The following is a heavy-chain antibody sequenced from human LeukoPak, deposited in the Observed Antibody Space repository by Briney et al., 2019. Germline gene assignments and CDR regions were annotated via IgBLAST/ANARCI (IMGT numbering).Heavy chain of an antibody. Sequence: GGSLRLSCAASGFTFSSYAMSWVRQAPGKGLEWVAYISGSGSTIYYAESVKGRFTISRDNAKNSLYLQMNSLRDEDTAVYYCARSVIWGQGTLVTVSS. J-gene: IGHJ4*02. CDR3: ARSVI. D-gene: IGHD2/OR15-2a*01. V-gene: IGHV3-48*02. CDR1: GFTFSSYA. CDR2: ISGSGSTI.